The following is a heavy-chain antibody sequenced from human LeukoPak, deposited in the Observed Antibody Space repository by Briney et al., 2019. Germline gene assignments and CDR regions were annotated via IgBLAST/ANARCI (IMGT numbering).Heavy chain of an antibody. CDR3: AREGGSNWYAY. CDR1: GYSISSGYY. CDR2: IFYSGST. Sequence: PSETLSLTCTVSGYSISSGYYWGWIRQPPGKGLEWIGSIFYSGSTYYNPSLKSRVTISVDTSKNQFSLNLSSVTAADTAVYYCAREGGSNWYAYWGQGTLVTVSS. D-gene: IGHD1-1*01. V-gene: IGHV4-38-2*02. J-gene: IGHJ5*01.